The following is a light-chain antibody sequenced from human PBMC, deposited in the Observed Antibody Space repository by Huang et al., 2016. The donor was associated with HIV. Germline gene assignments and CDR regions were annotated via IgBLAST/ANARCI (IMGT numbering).Light chain of an antibody. CDR1: QSVSSTS. CDR2: GAS. J-gene: IGKJ1*01. CDR3: QHYGSSTRT. V-gene: IGKV3-20*01. Sequence: EIVLTQSPGTLSLSPGERATLSCRASQSVSSTSLAWYQQKPGQAPRLLIYGASSRATGIPDRFSGSGSGTDFTLTISRLEPEDFAVYYCQHYGSSTRTFGQGTKVEIK.